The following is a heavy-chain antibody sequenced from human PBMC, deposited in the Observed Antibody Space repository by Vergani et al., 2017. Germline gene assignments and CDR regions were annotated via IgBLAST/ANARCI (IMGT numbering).Heavy chain of an antibody. V-gene: IGHV3-23*01. J-gene: IGHJ4*01. CDR1: GFTFSNYA. CDR3: VKAIIDLGSDFFDS. Sequence: EVHLLESGGGLVQSGGSLRLSCAASGFTFSNYAVSWVRQAPGRGLAWVSSIRGPGISTYYADSVKGRFSISRDNSKNTVFLQMHSLRAEDTAIYYCVKAIIDLGSDFFDSWGHGILVTVSS. CDR2: IRGPGIST. D-gene: IGHD2/OR15-2a*01.